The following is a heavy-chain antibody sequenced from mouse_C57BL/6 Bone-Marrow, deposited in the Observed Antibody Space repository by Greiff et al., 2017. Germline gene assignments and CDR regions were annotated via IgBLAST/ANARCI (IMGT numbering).Heavy chain of an antibody. Sequence: QVQLQQSGPELVKPGASVKLSCKASGYTFTSSDINWVKQRPGQGLEWIGWIYPRAGSTKYNEKFKGKAPLTVDTSSSTAYMEHHSLTSEDSAVYFCARSHYGSTPFAYWGQGTLVTVSA. J-gene: IGHJ3*01. CDR2: IYPRAGST. D-gene: IGHD1-1*01. V-gene: IGHV1-85*01. CDR1: GYTFTSSD. CDR3: ARSHYGSTPFAY.